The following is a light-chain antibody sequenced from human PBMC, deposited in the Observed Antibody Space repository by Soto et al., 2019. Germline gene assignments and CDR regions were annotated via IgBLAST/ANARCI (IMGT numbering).Light chain of an antibody. J-gene: IGKJ1*01. CDR3: QHYNNWPPWT. CDR2: GAS. CDR1: QSVSSN. Sequence: EIEMTQSPATLSVSPGERATFSCRASQSVSSNLAWYQQKPGQAPRRLIYGASIRATGIPSRFSGSGSGTEFTLTISSLQSEDFAVYYCQHYNNWPPWTFGQGTKVDIK. V-gene: IGKV3-15*01.